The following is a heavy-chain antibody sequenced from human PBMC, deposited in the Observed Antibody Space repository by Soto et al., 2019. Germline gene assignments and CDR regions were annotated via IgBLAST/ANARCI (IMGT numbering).Heavy chain of an antibody. V-gene: IGHV3-74*01. Sequence: PGGSLRLSCAASGFTFSSYWMHWVRQAPGKGLVWVSRINSDGSSTSYADSVKGRFTISRDNAKNTLYLQMNSLRAEDTAVYYCARTRGATGAFDIWGQGTMVTVSS. CDR1: GFTFSSYW. CDR2: INSDGSST. CDR3: ARTRGATGAFDI. D-gene: IGHD1-26*01. J-gene: IGHJ3*02.